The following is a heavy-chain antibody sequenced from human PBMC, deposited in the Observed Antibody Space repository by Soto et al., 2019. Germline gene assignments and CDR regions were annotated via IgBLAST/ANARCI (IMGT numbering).Heavy chain of an antibody. CDR1: GGSINSGGYY. J-gene: IGHJ6*02. CDR3: ARDMLAMIGIGLDV. Sequence: TLSLTCSVSGGSINSGGYYWNWIRQLPGKGLEWIGYVYYSETNYNPSLKSRVTISSDTSKNKFSLKMGSVTAADTAVYYCARDMLAMIGIGLDVWGQGTTVT. V-gene: IGHV4-31*03. D-gene: IGHD3-22*01. CDR2: VYYSET.